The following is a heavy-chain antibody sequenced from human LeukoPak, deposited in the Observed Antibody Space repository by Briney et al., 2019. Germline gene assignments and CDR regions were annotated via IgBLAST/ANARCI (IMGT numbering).Heavy chain of an antibody. CDR2: ISAYNGNT. CDR1: GYTFTGYY. Sequence: GASVKVSCKASGYTFTGYYMHWVRQAPGQGLEWMGWISAYNGNTNYAQKFQGRVTMTTDTSTSTAYMDLRNLRSDDTAVYYCARDSADCSGGSCFSAEYFQYWGQGTLVTVSS. D-gene: IGHD2-15*01. J-gene: IGHJ1*01. CDR3: ARDSADCSGGSCFSAEYFQY. V-gene: IGHV1-18*04.